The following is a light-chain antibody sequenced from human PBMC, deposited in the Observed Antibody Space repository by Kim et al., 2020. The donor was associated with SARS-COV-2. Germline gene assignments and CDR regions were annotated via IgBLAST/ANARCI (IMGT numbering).Light chain of an antibody. V-gene: IGLV3-19*01. J-gene: IGLJ2*01. Sequence: SSELTQDPVVSVALGQTVRITCQGDSLRSYDATWYQQKPRQAPVLVIYGRNNRPSGIPDRFSGSASGDTASLTISGTQAEDEADFYCQSRDSGGTVVFGGGTQLTVL. CDR2: GRN. CDR3: QSRDSGGTVV. CDR1: SLRSYD.